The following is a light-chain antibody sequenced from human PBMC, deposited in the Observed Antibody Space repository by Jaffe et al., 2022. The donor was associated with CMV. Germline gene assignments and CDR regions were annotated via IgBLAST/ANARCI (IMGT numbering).Light chain of an antibody. CDR1: SSNIGAGSD. CDR3: QSHDSSLSGPVV. Sequence: QSVLTQPPSVSGAPGQRVTISCTGNSSNIGAGSDVHWYQQFPGTAPKLLIYGTTNRPSGVPDRFSGSKSGTSASLAITGLQPEDEADYHCQSHDSSLSGPVVFGGGTRLTVL. J-gene: IGLJ2*01. CDR2: GTT. V-gene: IGLV1-40*01.